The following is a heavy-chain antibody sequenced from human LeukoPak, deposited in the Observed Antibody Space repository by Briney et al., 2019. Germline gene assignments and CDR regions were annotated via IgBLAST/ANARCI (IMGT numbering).Heavy chain of an antibody. D-gene: IGHD3-3*01. CDR1: GSSISSYY. J-gene: IGHJ3*02. CDR2: IYYSGST. Sequence: SETLSLTCTVSGSSISSYYWSWIRQPPGKGLEWIGYIYYSGSTNYNPSLKSRVTISVDTSKNQFSLKLSSVTAADTAVYYCARDTIFGSLSAFDIWGQGTMVTVSS. V-gene: IGHV4-59*01. CDR3: ARDTIFGSLSAFDI.